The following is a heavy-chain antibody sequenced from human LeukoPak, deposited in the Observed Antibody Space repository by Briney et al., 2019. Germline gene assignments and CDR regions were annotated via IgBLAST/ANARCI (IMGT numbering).Heavy chain of an antibody. Sequence: SETLSLTCTVSGGSISSYYWSWIRQPPGKGLEWIGYIYYSGSTNYNPSLKSRVTISVDTSKNQFSLKLSSVTAADTAVYYCARTATYGGHAEYWGQGTLVTVSS. CDR2: IYYSGST. CDR1: GGSISSYY. D-gene: IGHD4-23*01. J-gene: IGHJ4*02. CDR3: ARTATYGGHAEY. V-gene: IGHV4-59*01.